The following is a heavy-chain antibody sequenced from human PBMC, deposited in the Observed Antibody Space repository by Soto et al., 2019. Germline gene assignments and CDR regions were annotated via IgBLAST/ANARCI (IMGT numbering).Heavy chain of an antibody. J-gene: IGHJ3*02. D-gene: IGHD5-12*01. Sequence: GGSLRLSCAASGFTVSSNYMSWVRQAPGKGLEWVSLIYGDGSTYYADSVKGRFTISRHNSKNTLHLQMNSLTTEDTAVFYCARGSSGYGYDAFDIWGQGTLVTVSS. CDR3: ARGSSGYGYDAFDI. CDR1: GFTVSSNY. CDR2: IYGDGST. V-gene: IGHV3-53*04.